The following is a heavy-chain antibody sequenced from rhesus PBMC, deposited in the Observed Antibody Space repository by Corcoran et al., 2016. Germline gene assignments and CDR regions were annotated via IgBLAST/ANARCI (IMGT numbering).Heavy chain of an antibody. D-gene: IGHD6-31*01. CDR1: GGSMNSGHYC. CDR2: ISYSGTT. J-gene: IGHJ4*01. CDR3: ARFLYNWGWYYFDY. Sequence: QVQLQESGPGLVKTSETLSLNCAVSGGSMNSGHYCWTCFRQPPGQGREWIGPISYSGTTTYNPSLKSRVSVSKTTSNNQFTLNLNSVTAADTAVYYCARFLYNWGWYYFDYWGQGVLVTVSS. V-gene: IGHV4-122*02.